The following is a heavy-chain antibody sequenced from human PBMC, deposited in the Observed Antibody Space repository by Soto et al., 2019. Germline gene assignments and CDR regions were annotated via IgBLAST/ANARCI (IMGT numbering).Heavy chain of an antibody. J-gene: IGHJ4*01. V-gene: IGHV3-48*03. CDR2: TSCSGNTI. D-gene: IGHD5-18*01. CDR1: GFIFSSYE. Sequence: GGSLRLSCAASGFIFSSYEMNWVRQAPGKGLDWVSYTSCSGNTIYYADSVKVRFTISRDNANNSLSLQMNSLRAEDTAVYYCARDRRFGCSSGYYVDXWGHVTLVTVSX. CDR3: ARDRRFGCSSGYYVDX.